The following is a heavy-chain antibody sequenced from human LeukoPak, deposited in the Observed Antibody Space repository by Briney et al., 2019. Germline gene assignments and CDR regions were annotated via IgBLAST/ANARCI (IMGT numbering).Heavy chain of an antibody. CDR2: IYPGVSNT. Sequence: GESLKISCKGSGYSFTRYWIGWVRQMPGKGLEWMGIIYPGVSNTRYSPSFQGQVTISVDKSISTAYLQWSSLKASDTAMYYCARHFGYSSSWFVDYWGQGTLVTVSS. CDR3: ARHFGYSSSWFVDY. CDR1: GYSFTRYW. J-gene: IGHJ4*02. D-gene: IGHD6-13*01. V-gene: IGHV5-51*01.